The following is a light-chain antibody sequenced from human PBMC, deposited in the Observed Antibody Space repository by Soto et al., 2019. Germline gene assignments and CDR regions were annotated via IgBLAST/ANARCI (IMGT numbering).Light chain of an antibody. J-gene: IGKJ2*01. CDR1: QSVTSTY. CDR3: QQYGSSPPAT. CDR2: GAS. Sequence: EIVLTQSPGTLSLSPGERATLSCRASQSVTSTYLAWYQHSPGQAPRILVYGASTRATGIPDRFSGSGSVTDFTLTISRLEPEDFAVYYCQQYGSSPPATFGQGTKLEIK. V-gene: IGKV3-20*01.